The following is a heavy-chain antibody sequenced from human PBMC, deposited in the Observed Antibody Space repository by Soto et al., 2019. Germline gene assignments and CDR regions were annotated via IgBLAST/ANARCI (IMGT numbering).Heavy chain of an antibody. CDR2: ISYDGSNK. CDR1: GFTFSSYA. V-gene: IGHV3-30-3*01. CDR3: ARVPYSGYAPGALDY. J-gene: IGHJ4*02. Sequence: GGSLRLSCAASGFTFSSYAMHWVRQAPGKGLEWVAVISYDGSNKYYADPVKGRFPISRYMSKNTLYLQMNSRRAEDTAVYYCARVPYSGYAPGALDYWVQGTMVTVSS. D-gene: IGHD5-12*01.